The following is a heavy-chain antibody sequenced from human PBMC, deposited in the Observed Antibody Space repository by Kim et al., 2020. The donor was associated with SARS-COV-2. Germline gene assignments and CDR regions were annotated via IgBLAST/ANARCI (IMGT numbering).Heavy chain of an antibody. Sequence: GGSLRLSCAASGFTFSSYGMHWVRQAPGKGLEWVAVIWYDGSNKYYADSVKGRFTISRDNSKNTLYLQMNSLRAEDTAVYYCARDQGNPWKGATAYYGMDVWGQGTTVTVSS. V-gene: IGHV3-33*01. D-gene: IGHD1-26*01. CDR2: IWYDGSNK. CDR1: GFTFSSYG. J-gene: IGHJ6*02. CDR3: ARDQGNPWKGATAYYGMDV.